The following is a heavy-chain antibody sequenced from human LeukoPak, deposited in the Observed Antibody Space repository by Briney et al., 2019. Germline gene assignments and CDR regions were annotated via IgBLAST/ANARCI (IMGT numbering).Heavy chain of an antibody. CDR3: ARGNGYNLDAFDI. J-gene: IGHJ3*02. CDR2: ISSSSSTI. CDR1: GFTFSSYS. V-gene: IGHV3-48*01. Sequence: GSLLLCCAASGFTFSSYSMNWGRQAPEKGVEWGSYISSSSSTIYYADSVKGRFTISRDNAKNSLYLQMDSLRAEDTAVYYCARGNGYNLDAFDIWGQGTMVTVSS. D-gene: IGHD5-24*01.